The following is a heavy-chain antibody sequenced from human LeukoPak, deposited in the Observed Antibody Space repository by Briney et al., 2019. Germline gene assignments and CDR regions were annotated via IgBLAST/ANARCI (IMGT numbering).Heavy chain of an antibody. J-gene: IGHJ5*02. CDR3: ARVSRRITIFGVVISRWFDP. D-gene: IGHD3-3*01. CDR2: MNPNSGNT. V-gene: IGHV1-8*03. CDR1: GYTFTSYD. Sequence: ASVKVSCKAPGYTFTSYDINWVRQATGQGLEWMGWMNPNSGNTGYAQKFQGRVTITRNTSISTAYMELSSLRSEDTAVYYCARVSRRITIFGVVISRWFDPWGQGTLVTVSS.